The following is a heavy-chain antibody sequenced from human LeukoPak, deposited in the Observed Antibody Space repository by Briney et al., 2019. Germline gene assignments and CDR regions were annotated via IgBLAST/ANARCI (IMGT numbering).Heavy chain of an antibody. J-gene: IGHJ4*02. D-gene: IGHD6-19*01. Sequence: GGSLRLSCAASEFAFSDYYMTWIRQAPGKGLEWVSYISSGSTYTNYGDAVKGRFIISRDNAKNSLYLQMNSLRAEDTAVYYCARVSSSSTNYFDSWGQGTLVTVSS. CDR1: EFAFSDYY. CDR2: ISSGSTYT. CDR3: ARVSSSSTNYFDS. V-gene: IGHV3-11*06.